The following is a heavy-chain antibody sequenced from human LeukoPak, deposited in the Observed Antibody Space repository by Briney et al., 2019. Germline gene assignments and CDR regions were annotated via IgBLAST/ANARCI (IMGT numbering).Heavy chain of an antibody. D-gene: IGHD3-16*02. CDR1: GFTFSDYY. V-gene: IGHV3-11*01. CDR2: ISGIDSTI. J-gene: IGHJ3*02. Sequence: GGSLRLSCTASGFTFSDYYMTWIRQAPGKGLEWVSYISGIDSTIFYADSVKGRFTISRDNSMNTLYLHMNSPRAEDTAVYYCAKELQVDTRYNAFDIWGQGTMVTVSS. CDR3: AKELQVDTRYNAFDI.